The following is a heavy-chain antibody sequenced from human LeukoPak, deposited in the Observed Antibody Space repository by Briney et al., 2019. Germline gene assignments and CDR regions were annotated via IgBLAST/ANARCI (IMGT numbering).Heavy chain of an antibody. D-gene: IGHD2-2*01. CDR2: IRSSSTTI. V-gene: IGHV3-48*01. Sequence: GGSLRLSCEASGFSFSAYSMSWVRQAPGKGLEWISYIRSSSTTIYYADSVKGRFTISRENAENSVYLQMNSLRVEDTAVYFCARDSRSHCGTDACYGPYFDYWGQGILVAVSS. CDR1: GFSFSAYS. CDR3: ARDSRSHCGTDACYGPYFDY. J-gene: IGHJ4*02.